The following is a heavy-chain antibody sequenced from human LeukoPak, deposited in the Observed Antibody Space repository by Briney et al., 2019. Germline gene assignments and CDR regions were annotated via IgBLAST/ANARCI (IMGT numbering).Heavy chain of an antibody. Sequence: GRSLRLSCAASGFTFSSYGMHWVRQAPGKGLEWVALIWFDGSNKNYADSVKGRFTISRDNSKNTLYLQMDSLRDEDTAVYYCARDRGYSYGHCFDYWGQGTLVTVSS. D-gene: IGHD5-18*01. CDR1: GFTFSSYG. J-gene: IGHJ4*02. V-gene: IGHV3-33*01. CDR3: ARDRGYSYGHCFDY. CDR2: IWFDGSNK.